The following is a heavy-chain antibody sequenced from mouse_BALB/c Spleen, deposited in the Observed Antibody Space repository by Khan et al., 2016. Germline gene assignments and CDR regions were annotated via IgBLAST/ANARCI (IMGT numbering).Heavy chain of an antibody. V-gene: IGHV2-3*01. CDR1: GFSLTSYG. D-gene: IGHD3-1*01. CDR2: IWGAGTA. J-gene: IGHJ3*01. Sequence: QVQLKESGPGLVAPSQSLSITCTVSGFSLTSYGVSWVRQPPGKGLEWRGVIWGAGTAIHHSARRSRLRISKENSNGQVFLKLTSRQTVDTAAYYGAGQFGSPFAYWGQGTLVTVSA. CDR3: AGQFGSPFAY.